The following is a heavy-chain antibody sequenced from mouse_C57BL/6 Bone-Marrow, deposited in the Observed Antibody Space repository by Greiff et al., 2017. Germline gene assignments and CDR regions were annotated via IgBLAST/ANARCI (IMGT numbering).Heavy chain of an antibody. CDR2: IYPRDGST. J-gene: IGHJ1*03. CDR3: ARDYGSSYWYFDV. Sequence: QVQLQQSGPELVKPGASVKLSCKASGYTFTSYDINWVKQRPGQGLEWIGWIYPRDGSTKYNEKFKGKATWTVDTSSSTAYMELHSLTSEDSAFYFCARDYGSSYWYFDVWGTGTTVTVSS. V-gene: IGHV1-85*01. D-gene: IGHD1-1*01. CDR1: GYTFTSYD.